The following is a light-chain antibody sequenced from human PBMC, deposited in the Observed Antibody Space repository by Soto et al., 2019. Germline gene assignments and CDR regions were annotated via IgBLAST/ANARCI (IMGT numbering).Light chain of an antibody. CDR3: QSYDSSFVL. CDR1: SGGIASNY. J-gene: IGLJ2*01. CDR2: EHK. V-gene: IGLV6-57*04. Sequence: NFMLTQPHSVSESPGETVTISCTRTSGGIASNYVQWYQQRPGSAPTIVIYEHKQTPSGVPDRFSGSTDGSSNSASLTISGLQTEDEADYYCQSYDSSFVLFGGGTKLTVL.